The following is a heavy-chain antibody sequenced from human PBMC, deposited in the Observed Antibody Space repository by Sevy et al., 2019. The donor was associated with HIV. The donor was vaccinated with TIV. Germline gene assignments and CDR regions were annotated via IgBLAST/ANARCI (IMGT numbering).Heavy chain of an antibody. CDR2: VSYDGADT. CDR3: ARFPPQGAFDI. CDR1: GSTFSNYA. V-gene: IGHV3-30*04. Sequence: GESLKISCAASGSTFSNYAMHWVRQTPDRGLEWVAVVSYDGADTSYADSVKGRFTVSRDNSTSTLYLQMNSLRVDDSAVYFCARFPPQGAFDIWGQGTTVTVSS. J-gene: IGHJ3*02.